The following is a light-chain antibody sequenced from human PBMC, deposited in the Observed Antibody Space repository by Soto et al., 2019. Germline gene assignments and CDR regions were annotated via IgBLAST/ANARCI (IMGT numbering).Light chain of an antibody. V-gene: IGKV3-15*01. CDR1: QRVESK. Sequence: EIVMTQSPATLSVSPGERATLSCRASQRVESKLAWYHQKPDQGPRLLIYGASSRDTGIPARFSGSGSGTEFTLTISSLQSEDFAVYYCQHYSTWLWTFGPGTKVEIK. CDR2: GAS. J-gene: IGKJ1*01. CDR3: QHYSTWLWT.